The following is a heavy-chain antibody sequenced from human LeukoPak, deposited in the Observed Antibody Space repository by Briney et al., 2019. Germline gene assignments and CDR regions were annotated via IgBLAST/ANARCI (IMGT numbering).Heavy chain of an antibody. CDR2: IYPGESDT. CDR3: ARRLDYSYYMDV. CDR1: GYNFSSYW. V-gene: IGHV5-51*01. J-gene: IGHJ6*03. Sequence: GESLKISCKGSGYNFSSYWIGWVRQMPGKGMEWMGIIYPGESDTRYSPSFQGQVTISADKSISTAYLQWSSLKASDTAMYYCARRLDYSYYMDVWGKGTTVTVSS. D-gene: IGHD6-6*01.